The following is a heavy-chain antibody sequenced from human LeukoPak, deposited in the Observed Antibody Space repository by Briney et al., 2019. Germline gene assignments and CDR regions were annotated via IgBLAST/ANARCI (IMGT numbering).Heavy chain of an antibody. V-gene: IGHV5-51*01. CDR2: IYPGDSDT. D-gene: IGHD2-2*01. Sequence: GESLKISCKGSGYSFTSYWIGWVRQMPGKGLEWMGTIYPGDSDTRYSPSFQGQVTTSADKSISTAYPQWSSLKASDTAMYYCAICSSTGWFDPWGQGTLVTVSS. CDR3: AICSSTGWFDP. CDR1: GYSFTSYW. J-gene: IGHJ5*02.